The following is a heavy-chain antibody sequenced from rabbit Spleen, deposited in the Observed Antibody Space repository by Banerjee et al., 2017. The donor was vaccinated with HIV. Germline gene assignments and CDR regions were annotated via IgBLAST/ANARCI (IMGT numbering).Heavy chain of an antibody. CDR1: GFSFSNKAV. Sequence: EQLLESGGGLVKPEGSLKLSCTASGFSFSNKAVMCWVRQAPGKGLEWIACIRDSNSGTYYASWAKGRFTISKTSSTTVTLQMTSLTAADTATYFCARGNDNAGDGLNLWGPGTLVTVS. CDR3: ARGNDNAGDGLNL. CDR2: IRDSNSGT. D-gene: IGHD4-2*01. V-gene: IGHV1S45*01. J-gene: IGHJ6*01.